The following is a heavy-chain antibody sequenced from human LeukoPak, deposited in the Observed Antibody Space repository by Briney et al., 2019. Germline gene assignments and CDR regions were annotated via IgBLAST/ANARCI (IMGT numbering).Heavy chain of an antibody. CDR3: ARICGYCYGPVC. CDR2: IKQDGGEK. Sequence: GGSQRLSCAASGFTFTSYWMSWVRQAPGKGLKWVANIKQDGGEKYYVDSVKGRFTISRDNAKNSVYLQMDSLRAEDTALYYCARICGYCYGPVCWGQGTLVTVSS. D-gene: IGHD5-18*01. CDR1: GFTFTSYW. V-gene: IGHV3-7*05. J-gene: IGHJ4*02.